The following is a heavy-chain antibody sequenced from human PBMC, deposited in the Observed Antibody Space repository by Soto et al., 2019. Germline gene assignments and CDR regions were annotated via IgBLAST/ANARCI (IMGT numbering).Heavy chain of an antibody. D-gene: IGHD1-26*01. J-gene: IGHJ4*02. CDR1: GFTFGGYS. Sequence: EGSLRLSCAASGFTFGGYSMNWVRQAPGKGLEWISYISSLSSPRYYAESVEGRFIISRDNAKNSLYLQMNSLRDEDTAVYFCVREDILGARSFDYWRQGTRVAVSS. CDR2: ISSLSSPR. V-gene: IGHV3-48*02. CDR3: VREDILGARSFDY.